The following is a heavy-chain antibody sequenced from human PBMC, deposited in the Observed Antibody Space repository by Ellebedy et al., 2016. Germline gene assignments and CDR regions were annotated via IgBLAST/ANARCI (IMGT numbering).Heavy chain of an antibody. J-gene: IGHJ4*02. V-gene: IGHV1-2*02. CDR2: INPNSGGT. CDR1: GYTFTGYY. CDR3: ASSQYSSGWVDY. Sequence: ASVKVSCKASGYTFTGYYMHWMRQAPGQGLEWMGWINPNSGGTNYAQKFQGRVTMTRDTSISTAYMELSRLRSDDTAVYYCASSQYSSGWVDYWGQGTLVTVSS. D-gene: IGHD6-19*01.